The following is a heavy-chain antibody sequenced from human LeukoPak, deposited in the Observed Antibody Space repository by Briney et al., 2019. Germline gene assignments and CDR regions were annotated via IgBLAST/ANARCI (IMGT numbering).Heavy chain of an antibody. CDR3: TRDPNYYDSSGYYVDFDY. CDR1: GFTFGDYA. V-gene: IGHV3-49*03. CDR2: IRSKAYGGTT. J-gene: IGHJ4*02. D-gene: IGHD3-22*01. Sequence: PGRSLRLSCTASGFTFGDYAMSWFRQAPGKGLEWVGFIRSKAYGGTTEYAASVKGRFTISRDDSKSIAYLQTNSLKTEDTAVYYCTRDPNYYDSSGYYVDFDYWGQGTLVTVSS.